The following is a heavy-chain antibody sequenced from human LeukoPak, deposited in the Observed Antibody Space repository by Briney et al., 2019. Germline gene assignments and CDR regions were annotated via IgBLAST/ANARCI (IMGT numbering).Heavy chain of an antibody. CDR2: INPYSGGT. J-gene: IGHJ4*02. CDR1: GYTFSGYY. V-gene: IGHV1-2*02. Sequence: ASVKVSCKASGYTFSGYYIHWVRQAPGQALEWMGWINPYSGGTNYAPKFQGRVTMTTDASIGTAYMELSRLRSDDTAVYYCAREIWGVATLTPFDYWGQGTLVPVSS. D-gene: IGHD5-12*01. CDR3: AREIWGVATLTPFDY.